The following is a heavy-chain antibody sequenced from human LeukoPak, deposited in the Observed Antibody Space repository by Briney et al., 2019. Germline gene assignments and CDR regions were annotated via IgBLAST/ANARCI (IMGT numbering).Heavy chain of an antibody. CDR2: IYHSGST. D-gene: IGHD3-3*01. CDR1: GGSISSGGYY. Sequence: PSQTLSLTCTVSGGSISSGGYYWSWIRQPPGKGLEWIGYIYHSGSTYYNPSLKSRVTISVDRSKNQFSLKLSSVTAADTAVYYCASAFLWSGCTVWGQGTLVTVSS. J-gene: IGHJ4*02. V-gene: IGHV4-30-2*01. CDR3: ASAFLWSGCTV.